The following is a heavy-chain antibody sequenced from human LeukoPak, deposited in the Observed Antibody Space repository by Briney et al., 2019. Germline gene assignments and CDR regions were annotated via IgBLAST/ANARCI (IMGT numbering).Heavy chain of an antibody. Sequence: ASVKVSCTVSGYTLTELSMHWVRQAPGKGLEWMGGFDPEDGETIYAQKFQGRVTMTEDTSTDTAYMELSSLRSEDTAVYYCATLRHLWSDRDAFDIWGQGTMVTVSS. D-gene: IGHD3-3*01. V-gene: IGHV1-24*01. J-gene: IGHJ3*02. CDR3: ATLRHLWSDRDAFDI. CDR2: FDPEDGET. CDR1: GYTLTELS.